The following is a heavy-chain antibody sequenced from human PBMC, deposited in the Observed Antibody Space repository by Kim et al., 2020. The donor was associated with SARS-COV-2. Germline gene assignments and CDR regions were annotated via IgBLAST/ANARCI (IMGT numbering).Heavy chain of an antibody. V-gene: IGHV1-69*13. CDR2: IIPIFGTA. CDR1: GGTFSSYA. J-gene: IGHJ6*02. Sequence: SVKVSCKASGGTFSSYAISWVRQAPGQGLEWMGGIIPIFGTANYAQKFQGRVTITADESTSTAYMELSSLRSEDTAVYYCAIYCSSTSCSPEYYYYGMDVWGQGTTVTVSS. CDR3: AIYCSSTSCSPEYYYYGMDV. D-gene: IGHD2-2*01.